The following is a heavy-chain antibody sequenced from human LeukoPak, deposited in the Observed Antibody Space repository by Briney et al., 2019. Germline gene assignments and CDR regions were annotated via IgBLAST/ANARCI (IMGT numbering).Heavy chain of an antibody. Sequence: SETLSLTCTVSGGSISSSSHYWGWIRQPPGKGLEWIGSIYYSGSIYHNPSLKSRVTISVDTSKNQFSLKLSSVTAADTAVYYCASASYAGYFQHWGQGTLVTVSS. CDR2: IYYSGSI. CDR1: GGSISSSSHY. V-gene: IGHV4-39*07. D-gene: IGHD2-2*01. CDR3: ASASYAGYFQH. J-gene: IGHJ1*01.